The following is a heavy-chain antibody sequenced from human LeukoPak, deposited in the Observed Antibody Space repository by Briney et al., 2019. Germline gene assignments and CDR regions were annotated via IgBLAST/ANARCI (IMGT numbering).Heavy chain of an antibody. Sequence: GASVKVSCKASGYTFTSYGISWVRQAPGQGLEWMGWINTNTGNPTYAQGFTGRFVSSLDTSVSTAYLQISSLKAEDTAVYFCARESVYYDSSAYLLRWGQGTLVTVSS. V-gene: IGHV7-4-1*02. CDR3: ARESVYYDSSAYLLR. CDR1: GYTFTSYG. D-gene: IGHD3-22*01. J-gene: IGHJ4*02. CDR2: INTNTGNP.